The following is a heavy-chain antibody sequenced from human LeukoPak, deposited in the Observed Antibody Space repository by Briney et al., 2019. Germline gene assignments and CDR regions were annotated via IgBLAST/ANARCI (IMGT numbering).Heavy chain of an antibody. CDR2: IPYDGNNR. CDR3: VKDGDDSGSYLVY. D-gene: IGHD1-26*01. J-gene: IGHJ4*02. Sequence: GGSLRLSCAASRFTFSSYGMHWVRQAPGKGLEWVAFIPYDGNNRYYADSVKGRFTISRDNSKNTLYLQMNSLRAEDTAVYYCVKDGDDSGSYLVYWGQGTLVTVSS. V-gene: IGHV3-30*02. CDR1: RFTFSSYG.